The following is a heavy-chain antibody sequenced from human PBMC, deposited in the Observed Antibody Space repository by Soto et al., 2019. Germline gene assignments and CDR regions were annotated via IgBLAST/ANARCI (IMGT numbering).Heavy chain of an antibody. V-gene: IGHV1-46*01. J-gene: IGHJ6*02. D-gene: IGHD3-3*01. Sequence: ASVKVSCKASGYTFTSYYMHWVRQAPGQGLEWMGIINPSGGSTSYAQKCQGRVTMTRDTSTSTVYMELSSLRSEDTAVYYCARDLVLRFLEWFPEFYGMDVWGQGTTVTVSS. CDR1: GYTFTSYY. CDR2: INPSGGST. CDR3: ARDLVLRFLEWFPEFYGMDV.